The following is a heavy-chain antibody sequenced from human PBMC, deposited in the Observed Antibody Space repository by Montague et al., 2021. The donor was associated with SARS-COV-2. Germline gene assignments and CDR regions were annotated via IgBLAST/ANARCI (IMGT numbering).Heavy chain of an antibody. J-gene: IGHJ3*02. CDR1: GFSLSTSGMC. CDR2: XXWDDDK. D-gene: IGHD3-9*01. CDR3: ARGYYDILTGYLDASDI. V-gene: IGHV2-70*11. Sequence: PALVKPTQTLTLTCTFSGFSLSTSGMCVSWIRQPPGKALEWLARXXWDDDKYYSTSLKTRLTISKDTSKNQVVLTMTNMDPVGTATYYCARGYYDILTGYLDASDIWGQGTMVTVAS.